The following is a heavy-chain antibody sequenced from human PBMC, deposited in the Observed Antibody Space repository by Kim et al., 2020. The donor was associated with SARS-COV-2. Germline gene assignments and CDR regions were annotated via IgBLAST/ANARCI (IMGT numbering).Heavy chain of an antibody. CDR2: IESGTYSAGP. J-gene: IGHJ6*01. Sequence: GGSLRLSCAGSGFTFSSVHMTWIRQAPGKGLEWIALIESGTYSAGPAYAAAVQNSFFISSASSRHTVFMHLNSLKNTDTGVCSISGSYGSNWIGCCRYY. V-gene: IGHV3-15*04. CDR1: GFTFSSVH. D-gene: IGHD1-1*01. CDR3: SGSYGSNWIGCCRYY.